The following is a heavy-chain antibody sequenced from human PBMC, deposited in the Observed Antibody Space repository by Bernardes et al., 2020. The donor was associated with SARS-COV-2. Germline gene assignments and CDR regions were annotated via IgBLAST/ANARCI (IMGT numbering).Heavy chain of an antibody. J-gene: IGHJ4*02. CDR1: GGSISSGGYY. V-gene: IGHV4-31*03. CDR3: AREYYDSSGRRYYYFDY. Sequence: SETLSLTCTVSGGSISSGGYYWTWIRQHPGKGLEWIGYIYYSGSTYYNPSLKSRVTISVDTSKNQFSLKLSSVTAADTAVYYCAREYYDSSGRRYYYFDYWGQRTLVTVSS. D-gene: IGHD3-22*01. CDR2: IYYSGST.